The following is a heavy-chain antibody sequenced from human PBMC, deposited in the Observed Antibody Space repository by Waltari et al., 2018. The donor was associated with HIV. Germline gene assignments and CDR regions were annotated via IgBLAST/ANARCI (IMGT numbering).Heavy chain of an antibody. V-gene: IGHV3-30*04. D-gene: IGHD3-22*01. CDR2: ISYGGRNK. CDR3: ARDGHFYDSRPLDY. J-gene: IGHJ4*02. Sequence: QVQLVASGGGVVHPGRSLGLSCGASVFPFSPDALHWVRQAPGEGLEWVAIISYGGRNKYYADSVKGRFTISRDNSKNTVYLQMNSLRGEDTAVYYCARDGHFYDSRPLDYWGQGTLVTVSS. CDR1: VFPFSPDA.